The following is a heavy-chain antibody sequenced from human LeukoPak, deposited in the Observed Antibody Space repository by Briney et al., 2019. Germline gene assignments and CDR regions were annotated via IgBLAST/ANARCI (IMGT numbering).Heavy chain of an antibody. D-gene: IGHD2-2*01. CDR3: ASGGIFCSSTSCYGRGDYYYYMDV. CDR2: INPNSGGT. J-gene: IGHJ6*03. V-gene: IGHV1-2*02. CDR1: RYTFTGYY. Sequence: ASVKVSCKASRYTFTGYYMHWVRQAPGQRLECMGWINPNSGGTNYAQKFQGRVTMTRDTSISTAYMELSRLRSDDTAVYYCASGGIFCSSTSCYGRGDYYYYMDVWGKGTTVTISS.